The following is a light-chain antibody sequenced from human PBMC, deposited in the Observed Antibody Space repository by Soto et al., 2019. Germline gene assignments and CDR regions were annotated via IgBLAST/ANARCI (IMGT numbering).Light chain of an antibody. CDR3: QHYQNWPRHT. V-gene: IGKV3-15*01. J-gene: IGKJ2*01. CDR2: GAS. CDR1: QSVSSD. Sequence: EIVMTQSPATVSVSPGERATLSCRASQSVSSDLAWYQQKPGQAPRLLLYGASTRATGIPARFSGSGSGTEFALTISSLQSEDFAVYYCQHYQNWPRHTFGQGTKLEIK.